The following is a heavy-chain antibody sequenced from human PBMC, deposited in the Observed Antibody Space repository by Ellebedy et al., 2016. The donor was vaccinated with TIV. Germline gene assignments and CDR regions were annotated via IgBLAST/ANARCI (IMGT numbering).Heavy chain of an antibody. D-gene: IGHD3-10*01. J-gene: IGHJ6*02. Sequence: AASVKVSCKSSGYTFIDYGITWARQAPGQGLDWMGSVSAYSGNTNYAENVQGRVTMTTDTSTDTAYMELRSLRSDDTAVYYCARYSGSGTYYRNGMDVWGQGTTVTVSS. CDR3: ARYSGSGTYYRNGMDV. CDR1: GYTFIDYG. V-gene: IGHV1-18*01. CDR2: VSAYSGNT.